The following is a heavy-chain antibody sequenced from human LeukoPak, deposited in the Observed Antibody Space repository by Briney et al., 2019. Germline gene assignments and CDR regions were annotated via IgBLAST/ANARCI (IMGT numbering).Heavy chain of an antibody. CDR1: GFTFSSYW. Sequence: GGSLRLSCAASGFTFSSYWMNWARQAPGKGLEWVASINHNGNVNYYVDSVKGRFTISRDNAKNSLYLQMNSLRAEDTAVYYCVRSIGIASAYWGQGTLVTVSS. D-gene: IGHD6-25*01. CDR3: VRSIGIASAY. V-gene: IGHV3-7*01. CDR2: INHNGNVN. J-gene: IGHJ4*02.